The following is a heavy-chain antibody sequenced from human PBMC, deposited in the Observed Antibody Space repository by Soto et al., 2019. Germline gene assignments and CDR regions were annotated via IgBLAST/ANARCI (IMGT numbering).Heavy chain of an antibody. J-gene: IGHJ4*02. CDR2: ISYDGSNK. D-gene: IGHD3-22*01. CDR3: ARADYYDSSGHFVY. Sequence: QVQLVESGGGVVQPGRSLRLSCAASGFTFSSYAMHWVRQAPGKGLEWVAVISYDGSNKYYADSVKGRFTISRDNSKNTLYLQMNSLRAEDTAVYYCARADYYDSSGHFVYWGQGTLVTVSS. CDR1: GFTFSSYA. V-gene: IGHV3-30-3*01.